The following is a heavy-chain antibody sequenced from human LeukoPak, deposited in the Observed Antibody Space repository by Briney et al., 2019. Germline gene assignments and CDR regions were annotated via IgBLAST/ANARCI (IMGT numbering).Heavy chain of an antibody. D-gene: IGHD3-3*01. V-gene: IGHV4-61*02. CDR3: ARDLGWGFWAIDI. CDR2: IYTSGST. Sequence: SETLSLTCTVSGGSISSGSYCWSWIRQPAGKGLEWIGRIYTSGSTNYNPSLKSRVTISVDTSKNQFSLKLSSVTAADTAVYYCARDLGWGFWAIDIWGQGTMVTVSS. J-gene: IGHJ3*02. CDR1: GGSISSGSYC.